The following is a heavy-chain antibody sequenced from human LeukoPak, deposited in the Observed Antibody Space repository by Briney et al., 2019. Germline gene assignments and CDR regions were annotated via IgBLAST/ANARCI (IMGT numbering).Heavy chain of an antibody. V-gene: IGHV5-51*01. CDR2: IYPGDSDT. CDR3: ARYGDQYYFDH. J-gene: IGHJ4*02. D-gene: IGHD4-17*01. Sequence: GESLKISFQGSGYSFTSYWIGWVRPMPGKGLEWMGIIYPGDSDTRYSPSFQGQVTISANKSISTAYLQWSSLKASDTAMYYCARYGDQYYFDHWGQGTLVTVSS. CDR1: GYSFTSYW.